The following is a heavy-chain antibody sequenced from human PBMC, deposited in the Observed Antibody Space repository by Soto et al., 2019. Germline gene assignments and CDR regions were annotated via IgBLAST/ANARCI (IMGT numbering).Heavy chain of an antibody. CDR3: ARTYYDILPGYSSNPFDY. D-gene: IGHD3-9*01. V-gene: IGHV1-8*01. J-gene: IGHJ4*02. CDR2: MNPNSGNT. Sequence: GASVKVSCKASGYTFTSYDINWVRQATGQGLEWMGWMNPNSGNTGYAQKFQGRVTMTRNTSISTAYMELSSLRSEDTAVYYCARTYYDILPGYSSNPFDYWGQGTLVTVSS. CDR1: GYTFTSYD.